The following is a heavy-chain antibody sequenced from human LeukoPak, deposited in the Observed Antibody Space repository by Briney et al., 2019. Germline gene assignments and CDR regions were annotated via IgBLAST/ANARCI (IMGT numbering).Heavy chain of an antibody. J-gene: IGHJ5*02. D-gene: IGHD6-6*01. CDR1: GYTFTNYD. V-gene: IGHV1-8*01. CDR2: MNPNSGNT. Sequence: ASVKVSCKAYGYTFTNYDINWVRQATGQGPEWMGWMNPNSGNTAFAHKFQGRVMMTRDASINTAYMELSSLRSEDTAVYYCARGSSGPDPWGQGTLVTVSS. CDR3: ARGSSGPDP.